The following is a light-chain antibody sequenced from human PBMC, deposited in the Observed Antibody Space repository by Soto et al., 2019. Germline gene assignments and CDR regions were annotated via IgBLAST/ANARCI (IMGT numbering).Light chain of an antibody. CDR1: QTVGRY. CDR2: DAS. CDR3: QQRLHWPIT. V-gene: IGKV3-11*01. J-gene: IGKJ5*01. Sequence: DIVLTQSPATLSLSPGDRVTLSCRASQTVGRYLSWYQHSPGQGPRLLVYDASNRATGVPARFSGSGSETDFTLTISSLEPEDFAVYYCQQRLHWPITLVQGTRREIK.